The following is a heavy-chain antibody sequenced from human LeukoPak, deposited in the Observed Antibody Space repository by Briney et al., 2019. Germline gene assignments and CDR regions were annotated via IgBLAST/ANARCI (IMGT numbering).Heavy chain of an antibody. CDR1: GFTFSKAW. V-gene: IGHV3-15*01. Sequence: GGSLRLSCAASGFTFSKAWMSWVCQAPGKGLEWVGRFKSKTDGGTTDYAAPVKGRFIVSRDDSKNTLYLQMNSLRTEDTAVYFCTKDIGYFDYWGRGTLVTVSS. CDR3: TKDIGYFDY. CDR2: FKSKTDGGTT. J-gene: IGHJ4*02.